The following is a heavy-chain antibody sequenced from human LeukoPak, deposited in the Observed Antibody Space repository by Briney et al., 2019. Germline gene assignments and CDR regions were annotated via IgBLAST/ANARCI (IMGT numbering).Heavy chain of an antibody. Sequence: PSDTLSLTCAASGGTITTHYWSWIRQPPGKGLEWIGRISITGSTNYNPSLTSRVTMSIVSSENPISLNLSPVTAPNTAVSACAREVELATQFDYWDQGNLVTVSS. CDR2: ISITGST. CDR3: AREVELATQFDY. J-gene: IGHJ4*02. D-gene: IGHD5-24*01. CDR1: GGTITTHY. V-gene: IGHV4-4*07.